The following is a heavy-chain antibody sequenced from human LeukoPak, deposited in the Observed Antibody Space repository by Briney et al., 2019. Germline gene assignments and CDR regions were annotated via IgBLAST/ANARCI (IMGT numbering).Heavy chain of an antibody. CDR3: ARPRLEYCSGGSCFDAFDI. CDR2: ISGSGSTT. D-gene: IGHD2-15*01. J-gene: IGHJ3*02. CDR1: GFTFSSYG. V-gene: IGHV3-23*01. Sequence: GGTLRLSCAASGFTFSSYGMSWVRQAPGKGLEWVSAISGSGSTTYYADSVKGRFTISRDNSKNTLFLQMNSLTAEDTAIYSCARPRLEYCSGGSCFDAFDIWGQGTMVTVSS.